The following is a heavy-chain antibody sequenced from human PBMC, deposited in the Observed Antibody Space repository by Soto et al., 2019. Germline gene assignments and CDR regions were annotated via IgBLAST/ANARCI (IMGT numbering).Heavy chain of an antibody. D-gene: IGHD3-10*01. CDR3: ARHLRETGRYYYYYYMDV. CDR1: GYSXTXXX. Sequence: GESLKISCKGSGYSXTXXXXXXXRQMPGKGLEWMGXIXPGDSDTKYSPSFQGQVTISADKSISTAYLQWSSLKASDTAMYYCARHLRETGRYYYYYYMDVWGKGTTVTVSS. V-gene: IGHV5-51*01. CDR2: IXPGDSDT. J-gene: IGHJ6*03.